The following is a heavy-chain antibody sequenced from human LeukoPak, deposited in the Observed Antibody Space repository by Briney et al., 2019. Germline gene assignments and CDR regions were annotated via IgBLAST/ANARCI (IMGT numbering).Heavy chain of an antibody. CDR1: GGSISSGSYY. Sequence: SETLSLTCTVSGGSISSGSYYWNWVRQPAGKGLEWIGHIYTSGNTAYSPSLKSRVTISVDTSKNQFSLKLSSVTAADTAVYYCARQQLVRNYYYYMDVWGKGTTVTVSS. V-gene: IGHV4-61*09. J-gene: IGHJ6*03. D-gene: IGHD6-13*01. CDR3: ARQQLVRNYYYYMDV. CDR2: IYTSGNT.